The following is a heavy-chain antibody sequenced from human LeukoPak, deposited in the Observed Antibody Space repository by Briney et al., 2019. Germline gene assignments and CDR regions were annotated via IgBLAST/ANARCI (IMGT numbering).Heavy chain of an antibody. Sequence: SETLSLTCTVSGGSVSSYYWSWIRQPPGKGLGWIGYIYTSGSTNYNPSLQSRVTISVDTSKNQFSLKLSSVTAADTAVYYCASTKLELISPYYFDYWGQGTLVTVSS. CDR2: IYTSGST. V-gene: IGHV4-4*09. J-gene: IGHJ4*02. CDR3: ASTKLELISPYYFDY. D-gene: IGHD1-7*01. CDR1: GGSVSSYY.